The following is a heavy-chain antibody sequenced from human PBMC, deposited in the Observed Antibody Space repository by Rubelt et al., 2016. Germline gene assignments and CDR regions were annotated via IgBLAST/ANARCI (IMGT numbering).Heavy chain of an antibody. CDR3: TRGPSKLRTTNGDY. CDR1: GFTFGDYA. V-gene: IGHV3-49*04. CDR2: IRSKAYGGTT. D-gene: IGHD1-1*01. J-gene: IGHJ4*02. Sequence: LVESGGGLVQPGRSLRLSCTASGFTFGDYAMSWVRQAPGKGLERVGFIRSKAYGGTTEFAASVKGRFSVSRDDSRGIAHLQMNSLNTEDTAVYYCTRGPSKLRTTNGDYWGQGSLVTVSS.